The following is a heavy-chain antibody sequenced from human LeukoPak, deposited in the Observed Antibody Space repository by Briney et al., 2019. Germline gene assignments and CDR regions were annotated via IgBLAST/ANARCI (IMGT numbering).Heavy chain of an antibody. J-gene: IGHJ4*02. Sequence: GRSLRLSCAASGFTFSSYGMHWVRQAPGKGLEWVAVISYDGSNKYYADSVKGRFTISRDNSKNTLYLQMNSLRAEDTAVYYCARAEVVGATPYDYWGQGTLVTVSS. V-gene: IGHV3-30*03. CDR1: GFTFSSYG. CDR2: ISYDGSNK. D-gene: IGHD1-26*01. CDR3: ARAEVVGATPYDY.